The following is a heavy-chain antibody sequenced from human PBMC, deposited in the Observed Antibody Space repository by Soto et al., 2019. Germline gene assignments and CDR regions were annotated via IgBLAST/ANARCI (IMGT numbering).Heavy chain of an antibody. CDR3: ARVERGNATTVVDAFDI. CDR2: MSHSGGT. CDR1: GGFVSSGSYY. V-gene: IGHV4-34*01. Sequence: QVQLQQWGAGLLKPSETLSLTCAVYGGFVSSGSYYWSWIRQPPGTGLEWIGEMSHSGGTHFNPSLKSRVTISVDTSKNQFSLKMSSVTAADTALYYCARVERGNATTVVDAFDIWGPGTMVTVSS. D-gene: IGHD1-1*01. J-gene: IGHJ3*02.